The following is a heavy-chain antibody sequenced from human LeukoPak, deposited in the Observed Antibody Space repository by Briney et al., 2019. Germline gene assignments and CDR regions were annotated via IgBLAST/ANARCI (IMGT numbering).Heavy chain of an antibody. CDR1: GFTFSSYA. CDR2: ISYDGSNK. J-gene: IGHJ4*02. V-gene: IGHV3-30-3*01. CDR3: ARSAEFDY. Sequence: RGGSLRLSCAASGFTFSSYAMHWVRQAPGKGLEWVAVISYDGSNKYYADSVKGRFTISRDNSKNTLYLQMNSLRAEDTAVYYCARSAEFDYWGQGTLVTVSS.